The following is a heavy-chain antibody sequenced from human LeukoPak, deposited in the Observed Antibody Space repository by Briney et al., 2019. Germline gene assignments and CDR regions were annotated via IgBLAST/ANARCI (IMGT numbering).Heavy chain of an antibody. V-gene: IGHV1-24*01. J-gene: IGHJ4*02. Sequence: ASAKVSCKVSGYTLTELSMHWVRQAPGKGLEWMGGFDPEDGETIYAQKFQGRVTMTEDTSTDTAYMELSSLRSEDTAVYYCATVLPTELAFDYWGQGTLVTVS. D-gene: IGHD6-13*01. CDR3: ATVLPTELAFDY. CDR1: GYTLTELS. CDR2: FDPEDGET.